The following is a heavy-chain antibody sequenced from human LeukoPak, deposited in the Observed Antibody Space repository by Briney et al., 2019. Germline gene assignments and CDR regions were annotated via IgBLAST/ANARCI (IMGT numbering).Heavy chain of an antibody. CDR1: GYTFTSYS. CDR3: ARLARYSWSPISPLYYYYYMDV. CDR2: INPSDAST. V-gene: IGHV1-46*01. D-gene: IGHD1-26*01. J-gene: IGHJ6*03. Sequence: PSVKVSCTASGYTFTSYSMNWVRHPPGQGPEWMGIINPSDASTTYAQKFQGRVTMTRDMSTSTVYMELSSLRSEDTAVYYCARLARYSWSPISPLYYYYYMDVWGKGTTVTVSS.